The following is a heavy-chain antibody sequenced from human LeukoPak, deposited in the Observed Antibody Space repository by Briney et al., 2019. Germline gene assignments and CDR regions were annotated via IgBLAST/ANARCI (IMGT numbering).Heavy chain of an antibody. V-gene: IGHV3-33*01. Sequence: GGSLRLSCAASGFTFSSYGMHWVRQAPGKGLEWVAVIWYDGSKKYYADSVKGRFTISRDNSKNTVYLQMNSLRAEDTAVYYCARVSPEIVVVTGTGAPDYWGQGPLVTVSS. CDR1: GFTFSSYG. CDR3: ARVSPEIVVVTGTGAPDY. CDR2: IWYDGSKK. D-gene: IGHD2-21*02. J-gene: IGHJ4*02.